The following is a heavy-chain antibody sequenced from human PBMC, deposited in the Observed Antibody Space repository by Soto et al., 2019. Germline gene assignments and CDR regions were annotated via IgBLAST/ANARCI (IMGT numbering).Heavy chain of an antibody. J-gene: IGHJ6*04. CDR3: ARNRPFRMGRWDMDV. CDR1: GGSINSGDYY. CDR2: IHYSGST. Sequence: QVQLQESGPGLVKPSQTLSLTCTVSGGSINSGDYYWSWIRQPPGKGLEWIGYIHYSGSTTYNPSLKSRLTISVDTSKSQCSLKLKSVTAADTAVYYCARNRPFRMGRWDMDVWGKGTTVTVS. V-gene: IGHV4-30-4*01. D-gene: IGHD3-10*01.